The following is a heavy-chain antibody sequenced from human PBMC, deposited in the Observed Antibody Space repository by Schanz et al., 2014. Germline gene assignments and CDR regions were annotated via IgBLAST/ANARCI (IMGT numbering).Heavy chain of an antibody. D-gene: IGHD2-15*01. Sequence: QVQLQESGPGLVKPSQTLSLTCNVSGGSISSGGYYWSWIRQHPGKGLEWIGYIYDSGNTYYNPSLKSRVTMSIDTSENQFSLNLRSVTGADTAVYYCARLVGPSFYYGMDVWGQGTTVTVSS. CDR1: GGSISSGGYY. CDR2: IYDSGNT. V-gene: IGHV4-31*03. CDR3: ARLVGPSFYYGMDV. J-gene: IGHJ6*02.